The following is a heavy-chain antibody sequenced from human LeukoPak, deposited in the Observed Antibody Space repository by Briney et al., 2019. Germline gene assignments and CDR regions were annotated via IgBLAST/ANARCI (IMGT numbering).Heavy chain of an antibody. CDR3: ARGPMVRGVSSDYFDY. Sequence: PSETLSLTCTVSGGSISSYYWSWIRQPAGKGLDWIGRIYTSGSTNYNPSLKSRVTMSVDTSKNQFSLKLSSVTAADTAVYYCARGPMVRGVSSDYFDYWGQGTLVTVSS. J-gene: IGHJ4*02. D-gene: IGHD3-10*01. V-gene: IGHV4-4*07. CDR2: IYTSGST. CDR1: GGSISSYY.